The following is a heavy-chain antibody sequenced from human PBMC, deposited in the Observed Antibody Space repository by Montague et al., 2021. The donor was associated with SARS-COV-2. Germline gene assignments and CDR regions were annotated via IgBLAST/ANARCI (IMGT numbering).Heavy chain of an antibody. CDR2: IYHWGST. CDR1: GGAINSSNW. D-gene: IGHD2-15*01. J-gene: IGHJ6*02. V-gene: IGHV4-4*02. CDR3: ARFLGFCSGANCYSSGMDV. Sequence: SETLSLTCVVSGGAINSSNWWSWVRQPPGKGLEWIGEIYHWGSTNYNPPLKSRVTISIDKSTNQLSLKLSSVTAADTAVYYFARFLGFCSGANCYSSGMDVWGQGTLVTVSS.